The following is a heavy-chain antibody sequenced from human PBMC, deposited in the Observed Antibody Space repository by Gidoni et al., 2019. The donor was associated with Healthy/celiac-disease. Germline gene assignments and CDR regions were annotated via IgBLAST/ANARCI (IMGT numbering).Heavy chain of an antibody. CDR2: IYHGGST. Sequence: QVQLQESGPGLVKPSGTLSLTCAVSGGSISSSNWWSWVRQPPGKGREWIGEIYHGGSTNYNPSLKSRVTRSVDKSKNQFSLKLSSVTAADTAVYYCARLPTMTAPEGAFDIWGQGTMVTVSS. D-gene: IGHD3-22*01. V-gene: IGHV4-4*02. J-gene: IGHJ3*02. CDR3: ARLPTMTAPEGAFDI. CDR1: GGSISSSNW.